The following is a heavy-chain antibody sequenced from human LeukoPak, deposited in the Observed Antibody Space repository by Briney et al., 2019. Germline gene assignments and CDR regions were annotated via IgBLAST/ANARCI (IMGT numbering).Heavy chain of an antibody. J-gene: IGHJ5*02. CDR3: ARDLRSIAADWFDP. CDR1: GGSISSYY. D-gene: IGHD6-13*01. Sequence: SETRSLTCTVSGGSISSYYWSWIRQPPGKGLEWIGYIYYSGSTNYNPSLKSRVTISVDTSKNQFSLKLSSVTAADTAVYYCARDLRSIAADWFDPWGQGTTVTVSS. V-gene: IGHV4-59*01. CDR2: IYYSGST.